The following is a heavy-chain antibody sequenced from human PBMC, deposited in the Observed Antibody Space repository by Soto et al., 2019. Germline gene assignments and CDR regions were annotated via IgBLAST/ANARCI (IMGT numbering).Heavy chain of an antibody. Sequence: SETLSLTCTVSGGSISDFYWSWIRQPPGKGLEWIGYIYYSGSTNYNPSLKSRVTISVDTSKNQFSLNLRSMSPADTAVYYCARRTGKLVDDAFDIWGQGTMVTVSS. V-gene: IGHV4-59*01. J-gene: IGHJ3*02. CDR3: ARRTGKLVDDAFDI. CDR1: GGSISDFY. CDR2: IYYSGST. D-gene: IGHD6-13*01.